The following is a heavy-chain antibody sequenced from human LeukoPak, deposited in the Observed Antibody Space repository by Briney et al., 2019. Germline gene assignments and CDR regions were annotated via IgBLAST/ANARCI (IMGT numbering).Heavy chain of an antibody. CDR3: ANGGGVRGVIQYFDY. CDR2: IYYSGST. D-gene: IGHD3-10*01. Sequence: SETLSLTCTVSGGSISSYYWSWIRQPPGKGLEWIGYIYYSGSTNYNPSLKSRVTISVDTSKNQFSLKLSSVTAADAAVYYCANGGGVRGVIQYFDYWGQGTLVTVSS. CDR1: GGSISSYY. J-gene: IGHJ4*02. V-gene: IGHV4-59*08.